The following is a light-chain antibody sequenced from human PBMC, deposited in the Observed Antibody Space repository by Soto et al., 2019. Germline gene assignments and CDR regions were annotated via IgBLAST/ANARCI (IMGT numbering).Light chain of an antibody. Sequence: EILLTQSPGTLSLSPGERATLSCRASQSVSSSYLAWYQQKPGQAPRLLIYGASSRATGIPDRFSGSGSGTDFPLTISRLEPEDFAVYYCQQYGNSPLITFGQGTRLEIK. CDR2: GAS. J-gene: IGKJ5*01. CDR1: QSVSSSY. CDR3: QQYGNSPLIT. V-gene: IGKV3-20*01.